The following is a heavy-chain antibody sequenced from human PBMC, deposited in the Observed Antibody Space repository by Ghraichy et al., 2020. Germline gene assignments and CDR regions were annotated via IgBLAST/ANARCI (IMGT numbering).Heavy chain of an antibody. CDR3: APGGVSVNYEWGFLDY. CDR1: GFTFSSHA. Sequence: GGSLRLSCAASGFTFSSHAMGWVRQAPGKGLEWVSAICGNAANTYYADSVNGRFTISRDNSKNTLYLQMNSLRAGDTAVYYCAPGGVSVNYEWGFLDYWGQGPLVTVSS. CDR2: ICGNAANT. J-gene: IGHJ4*02. V-gene: IGHV3-23*01. D-gene: IGHD3-16*01.